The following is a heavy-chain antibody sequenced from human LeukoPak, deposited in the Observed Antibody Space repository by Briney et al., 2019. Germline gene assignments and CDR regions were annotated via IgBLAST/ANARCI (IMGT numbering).Heavy chain of an antibody. J-gene: IGHJ4*02. CDR1: GYTFTSYG. V-gene: IGHV1-18*01. CDR2: ISAYNGNT. D-gene: IGHD2-2*01. Sequence: ASLKVSCKASGYTFTSYGIRWVRQAPGQGLEWMGWISAYNGNTNYAQKLQGRVTMTTDTSTSTAYMELRSLRSNDTAVYYCASGATYCSSTSGSLRDYFDYWGQGTLVTVSS. CDR3: ASGATYCSSTSGSLRDYFDY.